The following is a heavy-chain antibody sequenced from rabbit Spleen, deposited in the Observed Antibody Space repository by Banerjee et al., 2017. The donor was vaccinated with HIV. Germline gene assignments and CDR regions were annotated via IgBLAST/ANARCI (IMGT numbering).Heavy chain of an antibody. D-gene: IGHD4-2*01. CDR1: GFSFSSGYD. Sequence: QSLEESGGDLVKPEGSLTLTCTASGFSFSSGYDMCWVRQAPGKGLEWIACIYTGSSGSTYYASWAKGRFTITRTTSLNTVTLQLNSLTAADTATYFCARDSDNGGSGKTGGLDLWGPGTLVTVS. CDR3: ARDSDNGGSGKTGGLDL. CDR2: IYTGSSGST. J-gene: IGHJ4*01. V-gene: IGHV1S40*01.